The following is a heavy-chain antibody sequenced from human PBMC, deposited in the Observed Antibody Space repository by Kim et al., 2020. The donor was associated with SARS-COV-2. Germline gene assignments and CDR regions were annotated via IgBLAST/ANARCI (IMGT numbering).Heavy chain of an antibody. D-gene: IGHD3-9*01. CDR3: ARTRDIFSHFDY. Sequence: NNNPSHKSRVTITVATSKNQFALKLSSVTAADTAVYYCARTRDIFSHFDYWGQGTLVTVSS. J-gene: IGHJ4*02. V-gene: IGHV4-4*09.